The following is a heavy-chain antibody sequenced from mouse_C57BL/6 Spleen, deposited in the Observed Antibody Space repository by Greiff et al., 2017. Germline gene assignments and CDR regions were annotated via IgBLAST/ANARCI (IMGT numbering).Heavy chain of an antibody. CDR3: ARSPVTTVVARDFDY. V-gene: IGHV1-78*01. CDR2: IYPGSGST. J-gene: IGHJ2*01. CDR1: GYTFTDHT. D-gene: IGHD1-1*01. Sequence: QVQLQQSDAELVKPGASVKISCKVSGYTFTDHTIHWMKQRPGQGLEWIGDIYPGSGSTNYNEKFKSKATLTVDTSSSTAYMQLSSLTSEDSAVYYCARSPVTTVVARDFDYWGQGTTLTVSS.